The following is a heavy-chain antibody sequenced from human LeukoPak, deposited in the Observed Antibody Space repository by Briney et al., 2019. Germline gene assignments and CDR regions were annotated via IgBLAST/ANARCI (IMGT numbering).Heavy chain of an antibody. V-gene: IGHV4-38-2*02. CDR2: IYHSGST. D-gene: IGHD2-15*01. CDR3: ARELGYCSGGSCQPDYFDY. Sequence: SDTLSLTCAVSGYSISSGYYWGWIRQPPGKGLAWIGRIYHSGSTYYNPSLKSRVTISVDTSKNQFSLKLSSVTAADTAVYYCARELGYCSGGSCQPDYFDYWGQGTLVTVSS. CDR1: GYSISSGYY. J-gene: IGHJ4*02.